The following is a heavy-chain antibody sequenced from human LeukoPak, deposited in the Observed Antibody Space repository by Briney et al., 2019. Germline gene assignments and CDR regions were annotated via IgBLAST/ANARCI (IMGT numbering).Heavy chain of an antibody. CDR1: GFTFTNFE. J-gene: IGHJ2*01. CDR2: IYSGGST. Sequence: GGSLRLSCAASGFTFTNFEMNWVRQAPGKGLEWVSVIYSGGSTYYADSVKGRFTISRDNSKNTLYLQMNSLRAEDTAVYYCARESTSWYFDLWGRGTLVTVSS. D-gene: IGHD2-2*01. CDR3: ARESTSWYFDL. V-gene: IGHV3-53*01.